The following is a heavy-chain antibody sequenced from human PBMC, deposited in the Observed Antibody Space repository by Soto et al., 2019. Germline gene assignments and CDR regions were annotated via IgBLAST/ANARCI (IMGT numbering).Heavy chain of an antibody. Sequence: GASVKVSCKASGYTFTSYAMHWVRQAPGQRLEWMGWINAGNGNTKYSQKFQGRVTITRDTSASTAYMELGSLRSEDTAVYYCASGPHFQSSGWYLHYYYGMDVWGQGTTVTVSS. J-gene: IGHJ6*02. D-gene: IGHD6-19*01. V-gene: IGHV1-3*01. CDR1: GYTFTSYA. CDR2: INAGNGNT. CDR3: ASGPHFQSSGWYLHYYYGMDV.